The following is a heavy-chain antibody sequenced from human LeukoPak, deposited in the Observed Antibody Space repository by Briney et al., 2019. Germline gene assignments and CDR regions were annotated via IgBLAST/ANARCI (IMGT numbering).Heavy chain of an antibody. CDR1: GFTFSSYE. Sequence: PGGSLRLSCAASGFTFSSYEMNWVRQAPGKGLEWVSYISSSGSTRYYADSVKGRFTSSRDNAKNSLYLQMNSLRAEDTAVYYCARSIGLTGGGVDVWGQGTTVTVSS. CDR3: ARSIGLTGGGVDV. J-gene: IGHJ6*02. V-gene: IGHV3-48*03. CDR2: ISSSGSTR. D-gene: IGHD3-9*01.